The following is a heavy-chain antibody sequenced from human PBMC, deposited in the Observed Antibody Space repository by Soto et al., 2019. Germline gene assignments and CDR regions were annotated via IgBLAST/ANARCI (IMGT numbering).Heavy chain of an antibody. D-gene: IGHD2-15*01. V-gene: IGHV2-5*01. CDR2: IYWNDDK. CDR3: VHRVLAGQQIDY. CDR1: GFSLNTYGVG. J-gene: IGHJ4*02. Sequence: QITLRESGPTLVKPTQTLTLTCTFSGFSLNTYGVGVGWIRQPPGKALEWLAFIYWNDDKRYSSFLNSRLTITSDTSKNQVVLAVTDMDPVDTGPYYCVHRVLAGQQIDYWGQGTLVTVSS.